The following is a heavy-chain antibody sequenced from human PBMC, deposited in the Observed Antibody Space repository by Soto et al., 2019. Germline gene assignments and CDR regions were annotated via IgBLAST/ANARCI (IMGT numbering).Heavy chain of an antibody. D-gene: IGHD6-6*01. CDR1: GFSVSDNY. CDR3: ARDRSDSSRADSFDI. Sequence: PGGSLRLSCAVSGFSVSDNYMSWVRQAPGKGLEWVSVIYRGDATHYADSVKGRFTISRDNSKNTVYLQMNNLRAEDTAVYYCARDRSDSSRADSFDIWGPGTMVTVPS. J-gene: IGHJ3*02. CDR2: IYRGDAT. V-gene: IGHV3-53*01.